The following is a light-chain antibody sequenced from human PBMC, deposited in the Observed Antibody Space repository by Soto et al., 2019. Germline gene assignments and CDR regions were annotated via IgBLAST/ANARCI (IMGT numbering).Light chain of an antibody. V-gene: IGKV1-33*01. Sequence: DIQMTQSPSSLSASVGDRVTITCQASQDISNYFNWYQQKPGKAPKLLIYDESNLETGVPSRFSGSGSGTDFTFTISRLQPENIATYYCQRYDNLPPTFGQGTNLEI. CDR3: QRYDNLPPT. J-gene: IGKJ2*01. CDR2: DES. CDR1: QDISNY.